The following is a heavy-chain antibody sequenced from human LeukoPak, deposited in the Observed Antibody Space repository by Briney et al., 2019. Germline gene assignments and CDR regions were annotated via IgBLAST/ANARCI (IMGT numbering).Heavy chain of an antibody. Sequence: GGSLRLSCAASGFTFSSQAMSWVRQAPGKGLEWVSGISGSGGSTYYADSVKGRFTISRDNSKNTLYLQMHSLRVEDSAVYFCAKRGYSSGSYRYYFDYWGQGTLVTVSS. V-gene: IGHV3-23*01. J-gene: IGHJ4*02. CDR3: AKRGYSSGSYRYYFDY. CDR2: ISGSGGST. D-gene: IGHD3-10*01. CDR1: GFTFSSQA.